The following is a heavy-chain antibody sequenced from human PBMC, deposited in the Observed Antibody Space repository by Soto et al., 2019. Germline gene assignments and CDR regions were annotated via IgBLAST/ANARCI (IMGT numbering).Heavy chain of an antibody. CDR2: IXSRSTXT. D-gene: IGHD6-6*01. Sequence: PGXSPRLACAASGVSLSDYYMSGFRQAPGKGLEWVSYIXSRSTXTNYPDQVTGXXTITRDNXXNLAFLQMNSLRGHDTPVYFCARDVDSGSWFAPCGQGTLVTASS. CDR1: GVSLSDYY. CDR3: ARDVDSGSWFAP. J-gene: IGHJ5*02. V-gene: IGHV3-11*06.